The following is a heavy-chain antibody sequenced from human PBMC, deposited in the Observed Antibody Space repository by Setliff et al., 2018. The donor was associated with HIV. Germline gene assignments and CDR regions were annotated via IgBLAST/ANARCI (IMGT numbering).Heavy chain of an antibody. D-gene: IGHD2-8*01. CDR3: AGEIAPAARLPNVGGPPPPGYYHYMDV. CDR1: RGSISSTSHY. J-gene: IGHJ6*03. Sequence: SETLSLTCIVSRGSISSTSHYWGWVRQSPGRRLEWIGSIYCSGRTYYNPSLKSRVTMSVDTSTNQFSLDLTSVTAADTAVYFCAGEIAPAARLPNVGGPPPPGYYHYMDVWGKGTTVTVSS. CDR2: IYCSGRT. V-gene: IGHV4-39*07.